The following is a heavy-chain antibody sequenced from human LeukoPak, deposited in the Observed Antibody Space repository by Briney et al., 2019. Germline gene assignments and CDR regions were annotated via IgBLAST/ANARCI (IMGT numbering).Heavy chain of an antibody. J-gene: IGHJ6*04. CDR1: GFTFSSYG. Sequence: GGSLRLACEGSGFTFSSYGMHWVRQAPGKGQERVALISYDGSNKNYADSVKGRFIISRDNPKNTVYLHRTRLTAEDTVVYYCARKQLPLYYFYYGMDVWGNGTTVSVSS. V-gene: IGHV3-33*05. CDR2: ISYDGSNK. D-gene: IGHD2-2*01. CDR3: ARKQLPLYYFYYGMDV.